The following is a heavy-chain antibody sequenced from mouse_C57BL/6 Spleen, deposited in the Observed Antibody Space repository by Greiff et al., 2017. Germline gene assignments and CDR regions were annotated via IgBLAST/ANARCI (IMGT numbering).Heavy chain of an antibody. Sequence: QVQLQQPGAELVRPGSSVKLSCKASGYTFTSYWMHWVKQRPIQGLEWIGNIDPSDSETHYNQKFKDKATLTVDKSSSTAYMQLSSLTSEDSAVYYCARDYYGSREFAYWGQGTLVTVSA. J-gene: IGHJ3*01. CDR1: GYTFTSYW. V-gene: IGHV1-52*01. CDR2: IDPSDSET. D-gene: IGHD1-1*01. CDR3: ARDYYGSREFAY.